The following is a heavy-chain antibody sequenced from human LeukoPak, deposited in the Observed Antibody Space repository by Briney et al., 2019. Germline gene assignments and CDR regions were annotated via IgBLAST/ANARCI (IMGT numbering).Heavy chain of an antibody. CDR3: ARRLRFLEWLSNYYYRMDV. CDR2: INHSGST. J-gene: IGHJ6*02. Sequence: SSETLSLTCAVYGGSFSGYYWSWIRQPPGKGLEWIGEINHSGSTNYNPSLKSRVTISLVTSNTQFSLKLSSVTAADTSVYYCARRLRFLEWLSNYYYRMDVWGQGTTVTVSS. CDR1: GGSFSGYY. D-gene: IGHD3-3*01. V-gene: IGHV4-34*01.